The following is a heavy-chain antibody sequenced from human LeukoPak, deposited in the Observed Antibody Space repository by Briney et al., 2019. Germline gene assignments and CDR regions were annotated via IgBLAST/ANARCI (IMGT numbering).Heavy chain of an antibody. CDR3: VKDSSGSYYTYYFDY. Sequence: GGSLRLSCSASEFTFSRYAMHWVRQAPGKGLEYVSAISSNGGSTYYADSVKGRFTISRDNSKNTLYLQMSSLRAEDTAVYYCVKDSSGSYYTYYFDYWGQGTLVTVSS. D-gene: IGHD3-10*01. V-gene: IGHV3-64D*06. J-gene: IGHJ4*02. CDR2: ISSNGGST. CDR1: EFTFSRYA.